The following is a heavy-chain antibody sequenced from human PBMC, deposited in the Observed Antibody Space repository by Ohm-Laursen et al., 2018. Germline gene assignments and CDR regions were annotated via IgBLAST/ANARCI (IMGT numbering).Heavy chain of an antibody. Sequence: SDTLSLTCVVYGGSFSGYYWSWIRQPPGKGLEWIGYIYYSGSTNYNPSLKSRVTISVDTSKNQFSLKLSSVTAADTAVYYCARQWCTNGVCYTAWFDPWGQGTLVTVSS. V-gene: IGHV4-59*08. CDR2: IYYSGST. D-gene: IGHD2-8*01. CDR3: ARQWCTNGVCYTAWFDP. CDR1: GGSFSGYY. J-gene: IGHJ5*02.